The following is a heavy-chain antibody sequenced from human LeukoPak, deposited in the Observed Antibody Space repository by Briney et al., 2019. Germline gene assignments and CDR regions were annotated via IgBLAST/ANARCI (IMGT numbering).Heavy chain of an antibody. D-gene: IGHD2-2*01. CDR3: ARDGYCGSNSCYSVY. J-gene: IGHJ4*02. CDR2: ISTYNGNT. V-gene: IGHV1-18*04. CDR1: GYTFTSYG. Sequence: ASVKVSCTTSGYTFTSYGISWVRQAPGQGLEWMGWISTYNGNTNYTQKLQGRVTMTTDTSTSTAYMELRSLRSDDTVVYYCARDGYCGSNSCYSVYWGQGTLVTVSS.